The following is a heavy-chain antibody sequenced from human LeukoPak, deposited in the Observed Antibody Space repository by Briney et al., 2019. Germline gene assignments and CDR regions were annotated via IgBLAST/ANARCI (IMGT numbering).Heavy chain of an antibody. V-gene: IGHV4-59*11. J-gene: IGHJ6*03. CDR3: GRDALVGYFSYYYMDV. D-gene: IGHD2-15*01. CDR1: GGSISSHY. CDR2: ISNSGST. Sequence: SETLSLTCTVSGGSISSHYWTWIRQSPVKGLEWIGDISNSGSTSYNPSFKSRVTISIDTSKNQFSLKLSSVTAADTAVYYCGRDALVGYFSYYYMDVWGKGTTVTVSS.